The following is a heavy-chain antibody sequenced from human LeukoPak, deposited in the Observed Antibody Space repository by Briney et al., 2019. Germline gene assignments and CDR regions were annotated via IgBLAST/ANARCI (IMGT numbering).Heavy chain of an antibody. J-gene: IGHJ4*02. CDR1: GGTFSSYA. D-gene: IGHD3-22*01. Sequence: GASVKVSCKASGGTFSSYAISWVRQAPRQGLEWMGRIIPILGIANYAQKFQGRVTITADKSTSTAYMELSSLRSEDTAVYYCARAPLNYYDSSGYIDYWGQGTLVTVSS. CDR2: IIPILGIA. CDR3: ARAPLNYYDSSGYIDY. V-gene: IGHV1-69*04.